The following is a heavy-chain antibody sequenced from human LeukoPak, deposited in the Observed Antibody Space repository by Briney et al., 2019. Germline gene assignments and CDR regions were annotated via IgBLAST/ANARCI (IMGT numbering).Heavy chain of an antibody. D-gene: IGHD6-19*01. CDR1: GGSISTFY. J-gene: IGHJ4*02. V-gene: IGHV4-59*01. CDR3: ARQTGAVAGIDY. Sequence: SETLSLTCTISGGSISTFYWSWIRHPPGKGLEWIGYISYTGSPNYNPSLKSRVTISVDTSKNQFSLKVSSVIAADTAVYYCARQTGAVAGIDYWGQGTLVTVSS. CDR2: ISYTGSP.